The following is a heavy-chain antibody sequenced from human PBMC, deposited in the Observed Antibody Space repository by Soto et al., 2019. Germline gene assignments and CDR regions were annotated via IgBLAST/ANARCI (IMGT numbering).Heavy chain of an antibody. CDR3: VRDYLLTGFDA. D-gene: IGHD3-9*01. V-gene: IGHV4-59*01. CDR1: NGSISTYY. Sequence: LSLTCTVSNGSISTYYWTWVRQPPGKGLEWIGYVYYSGSTNYNPSLKSRVGMSIDTSKNQFSLELKSVTAADTATYYCVRDYLLTGFDAWGQGTLVTVSS. J-gene: IGHJ5*02. CDR2: VYYSGST.